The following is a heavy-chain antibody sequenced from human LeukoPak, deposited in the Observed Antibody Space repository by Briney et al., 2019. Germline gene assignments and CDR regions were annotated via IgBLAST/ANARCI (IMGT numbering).Heavy chain of an antibody. CDR1: GYTFTNYD. V-gene: IGHV1-69*13. Sequence: ASVKVSCKASGYTFTNYDINWVRQAPGQGLEWMGGIIPIFGTANYAQKFQGRVTITADESTSTAYMELSSLRSEDTAVYYCARVEMATIELINWFDPWGQGTLVTVSS. D-gene: IGHD5-24*01. CDR2: IIPIFGTA. CDR3: ARVEMATIELINWFDP. J-gene: IGHJ5*02.